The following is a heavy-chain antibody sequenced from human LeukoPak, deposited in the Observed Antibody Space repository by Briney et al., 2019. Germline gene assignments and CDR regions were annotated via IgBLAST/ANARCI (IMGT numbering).Heavy chain of an antibody. D-gene: IGHD4-17*01. J-gene: IGHJ4*02. CDR1: GGSISSSSYY. Sequence: SETLSLTCTVSGGSISSSSYYWGWIRQPPGKGLEWIGSIYYSGSTYYNPSLKSRVTISVDTSKNQFSLKLSSVTAADTAVYYCARGGRDYGDYIWGIGIDYWGQGTLVTVSS. CDR3: ARGGRDYGDYIWGIGIDY. CDR2: IYYSGST. V-gene: IGHV4-39*01.